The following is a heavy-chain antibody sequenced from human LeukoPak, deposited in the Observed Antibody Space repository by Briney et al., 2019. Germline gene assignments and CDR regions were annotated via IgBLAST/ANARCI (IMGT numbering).Heavy chain of an antibody. CDR2: IYPGDSDT. D-gene: IGHD3-22*01. CDR1: GYSFTSYW. Sequence: GESLKISCKGSGYSFTSYWIGWVRQMPGKGLEWMGIIYPGDSDTRYSPSFQGQVTISADKSISTAYLQWSSLKASDTAMYYCARGDSLYYYDRSGYLFDYWGQGTLVTVSS. J-gene: IGHJ4*02. CDR3: ARGDSLYYYDRSGYLFDY. V-gene: IGHV5-51*01.